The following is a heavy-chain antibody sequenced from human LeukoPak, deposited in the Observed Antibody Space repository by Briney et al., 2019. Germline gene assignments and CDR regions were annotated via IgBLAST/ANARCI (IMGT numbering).Heavy chain of an antibody. CDR1: GASISGGTYH. V-gene: IGHV4-39*01. D-gene: IGHD1-26*01. CDR3: ARRGGSGRAFDY. Sequence: SETLSLTCSVSGASISGGTYHWGWIRLPPGKGLEWIGSIYYTGSTYDNPSLKSRVTISVDTSKNQFSLKLSSVTAADTAVYYCARRGGSGRAFDYWGQGTLVTVSS. J-gene: IGHJ4*02. CDR2: IYYTGST.